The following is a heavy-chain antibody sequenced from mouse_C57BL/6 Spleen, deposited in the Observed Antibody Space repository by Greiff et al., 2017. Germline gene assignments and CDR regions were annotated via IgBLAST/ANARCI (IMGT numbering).Heavy chain of an antibody. CDR1: GYTFTDYY. CDR3: ERFGYDGYPVDY. CDR2: IYPGSGNT. Sequence: VQLQQSGAELVRPGASVKLSCKASGYTFTDYYINWVKQRPGQGVEWIARIYPGSGNTYYNEKFKGKATLTAEKSSSTAYMTLSIQTSEAPAVYVCERFGYDGYPVDYWGQGTTLTVSS. J-gene: IGHJ2*01. V-gene: IGHV1-76*01. D-gene: IGHD2-3*01.